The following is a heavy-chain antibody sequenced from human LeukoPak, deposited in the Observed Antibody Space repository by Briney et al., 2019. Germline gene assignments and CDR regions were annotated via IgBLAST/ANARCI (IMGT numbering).Heavy chain of an antibody. Sequence: GGSLRLSCATSGFTFSSYSMNWVRQAPGKGLEWVSYISSSGSTIYYADSVKGRFTISRDNAKNSLYLQMNSLRAEDTAVYYCAELGITMIGGVWGKGTTATISS. V-gene: IGHV3-48*04. CDR3: AELGITMIGGV. J-gene: IGHJ6*04. CDR2: ISSSGSTI. D-gene: IGHD3-10*02. CDR1: GFTFSSYS.